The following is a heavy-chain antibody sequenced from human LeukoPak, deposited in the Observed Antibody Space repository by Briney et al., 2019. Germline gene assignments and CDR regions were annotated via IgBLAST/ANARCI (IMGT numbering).Heavy chain of an antibody. V-gene: IGHV4-39*07. J-gene: IGHJ4*02. D-gene: IGHD4-11*01. CDR2: MYYSGST. Sequence: SETLSLTCTVSGGSISSSSYYWGWIRQPPGKGLEWIVSMYYSGSTYYNRSGKSRVTISEDTAKNEFSVKLSAVTAADRAWDNCAREGGLQHHFDYWGQGTLVTVSS. CDR3: AREGGLQHHFDY. CDR1: GGSISSSSYY.